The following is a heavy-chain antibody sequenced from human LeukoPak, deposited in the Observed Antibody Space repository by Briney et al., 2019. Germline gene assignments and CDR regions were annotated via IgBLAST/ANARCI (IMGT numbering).Heavy chain of an antibody. CDR2: IYYSGGT. Sequence: PSETLSLTCTVSGGSISSYYWSWIRQPPGKGLEWIGYIYYSGGTTYNPSLKSRVTISVDTSKNQYSLKLSSVTAADTAVYYCASTTIAVAGTSAYFQHWGQGTLVTVSS. D-gene: IGHD6-19*01. J-gene: IGHJ1*01. CDR3: ASTTIAVAGTSAYFQH. CDR1: GGSISSYY. V-gene: IGHV4-59*08.